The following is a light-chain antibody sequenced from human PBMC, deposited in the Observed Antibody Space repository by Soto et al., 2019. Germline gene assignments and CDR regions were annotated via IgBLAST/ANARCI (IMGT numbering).Light chain of an antibody. J-gene: IGKJ3*01. CDR2: AS. V-gene: IGKV3-20*01. CDR1: QSVSDSY. Sequence: EIVLTQSPGTLSLSPGERATLSCRASQSVSDSYLAWYQQKPGQAPRLLIYASSRATGIPDRFSGSGSGTDLPLTISRLEPEDFAVYYCQHYGTSALFGPGTKVDIK. CDR3: QHYGTSAL.